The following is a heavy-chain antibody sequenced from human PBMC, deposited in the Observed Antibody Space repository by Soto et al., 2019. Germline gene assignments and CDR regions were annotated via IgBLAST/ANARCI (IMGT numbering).Heavy chain of an antibody. Sequence: GASVKVSCKASGYTFTSYGISWVRQAPGQGLEWMGWISAYNGNTNYAQKLQGRVTMTTDTSTSTAYMELRSLRSDDTAVYYCARDYDSSGYYLPGSDYWGQGTLVTVSS. V-gene: IGHV1-18*01. CDR3: ARDYDSSGYYLPGSDY. CDR2: ISAYNGNT. D-gene: IGHD3-22*01. CDR1: GYTFTSYG. J-gene: IGHJ4*02.